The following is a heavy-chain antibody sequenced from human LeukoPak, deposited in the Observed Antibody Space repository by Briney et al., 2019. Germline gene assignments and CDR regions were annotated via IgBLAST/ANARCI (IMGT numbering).Heavy chain of an antibody. J-gene: IGHJ6*04. V-gene: IGHV1-69*13. CDR3: ARDRVLGDTIGYYYGMDV. D-gene: IGHD3-10*01. CDR2: IIPIFGTA. Sequence: ASVKVSCKASGGTFSSYAISWVRQAPGQGLEWMGGIIPIFGTANYAQKFQGRVTITADESTSTAYMELSSLRSEDTAVYCCARDRVLGDTIGYYYGMDVWGKGTTVTVSS. CDR1: GGTFSSYA.